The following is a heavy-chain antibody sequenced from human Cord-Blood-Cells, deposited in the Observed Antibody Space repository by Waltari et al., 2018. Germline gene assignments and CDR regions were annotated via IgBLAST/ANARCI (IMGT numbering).Heavy chain of an antibody. J-gene: IGHJ4*02. CDR3: ARGGGRDMRYGYNDY. V-gene: IGHV3-53*01. Sequence: EVQLVEFGGGLLQPGGSLRLSCAASGSTASSNYSSCVSQAQGKGLECVSVIYSGGSTYYADSVKGRFTISRDNSKNTLYLQMNSLRAGDTAVYYCARGGGRDMRYGYNDYWGQGTLVTVSS. CDR1: GSTASSNY. D-gene: IGHD5-12*01. CDR2: IYSGGST.